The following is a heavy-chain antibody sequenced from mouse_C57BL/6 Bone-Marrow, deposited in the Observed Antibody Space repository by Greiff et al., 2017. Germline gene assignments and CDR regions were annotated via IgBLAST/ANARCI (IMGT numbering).Heavy chain of an antibody. V-gene: IGHV1-55*01. CDR1: GYTFTSYW. CDR2: IYPGSGST. J-gene: IGHJ3*01. Sequence: QVQLKQPGAELVKPGASVKMSCKASGYTFTSYWITWVKQRPGQGLEWIGDIYPGSGSTNYNEKFKSKATLTVDTSSSTAYMQLSSLTSEDSAVYYCAREVYGNYGAWFAYWGQGTLVTVSA. CDR3: AREVYGNYGAWFAY. D-gene: IGHD2-1*01.